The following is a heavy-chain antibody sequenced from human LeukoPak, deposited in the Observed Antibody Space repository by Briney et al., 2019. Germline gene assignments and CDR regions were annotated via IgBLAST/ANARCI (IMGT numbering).Heavy chain of an antibody. CDR1: GFTVSSSY. D-gene: IGHD5-12*01. V-gene: IGHV3-53*01. J-gene: IGHJ4*02. Sequence: GGSLRLSCAASGFTVSSSYMSWVRQAPGKGLEWVSLIYSADNTHYADSVKGRFSISRDNSKNTLYLQMNSLRAEDTAVYYCARPYSAVFDYWGQGTLVTVSS. CDR3: ARPYSAVFDY. CDR2: IYSADNT.